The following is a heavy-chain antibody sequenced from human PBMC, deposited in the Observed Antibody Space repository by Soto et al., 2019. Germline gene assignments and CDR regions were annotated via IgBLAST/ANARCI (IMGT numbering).Heavy chain of an antibody. CDR3: ARDHIALDY. CDR2: IWYDGSNK. Sequence: QVQLVESGGGVVQPGRSLRLSCAASGFTFSSYGMHWVRQAPGKGLEWVAVIWYDGSNKYYADSVKGRFTISRDNSKKTVYLQMNSLRAEDMAVYYCARDHIALDYWGQGTQVTVSS. V-gene: IGHV3-33*01. D-gene: IGHD6-13*01. J-gene: IGHJ4*02. CDR1: GFTFSSYG.